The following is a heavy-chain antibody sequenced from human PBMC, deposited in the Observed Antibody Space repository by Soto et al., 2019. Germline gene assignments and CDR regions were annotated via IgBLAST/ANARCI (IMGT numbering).Heavy chain of an antibody. D-gene: IGHD1-26*01. Sequence: GSLRRSCAASGFTFRSYWMHWVRQAPVKGLVWVSRINSDGSSTSYADSVKGRFTISRDNAKNTLYLQMNSLRAEDTAVYYCFGQLPPLLSCYYYYMDVWGKGTTVTVSS. V-gene: IGHV3-74*01. CDR1: GFTFRSYW. CDR3: FGQLPPLLSCYYYYMDV. J-gene: IGHJ6*03. CDR2: INSDGSST.